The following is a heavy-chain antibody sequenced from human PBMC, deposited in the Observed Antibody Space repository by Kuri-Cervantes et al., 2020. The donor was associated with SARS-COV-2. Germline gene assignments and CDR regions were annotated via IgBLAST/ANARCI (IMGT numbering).Heavy chain of an antibody. V-gene: IGHV3-30-3*01. Sequence: GGSLRLSCAASGFTFSSYAMHWVRQAPGKGLEWVAVISYDGSNKYYADSVKGRFTISRDNSKNTLYLQMNSLRAEDTAVYYCAKDSRYDFWSGYYFDYWGQGTLVTVSS. D-gene: IGHD3-3*01. J-gene: IGHJ4*02. CDR1: GFTFSSYA. CDR2: ISYDGSNK. CDR3: AKDSRYDFWSGYYFDY.